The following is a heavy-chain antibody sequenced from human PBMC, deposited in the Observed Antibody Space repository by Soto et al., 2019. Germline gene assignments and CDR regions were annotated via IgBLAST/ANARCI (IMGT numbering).Heavy chain of an antibody. D-gene: IGHD5-18*01. CDR2: IYYSGST. CDR1: GGSISSSSYY. Sequence: SETLSLTCTVSGGSISSSSYYWGWIRQPPGKGLEWIGSIYYSGSTYYNPSLKSRVTISVDTSKNQFSLKLSSVTAADTAVYYCARRMGGYSYVGFDYWGQGTLVTVSS. CDR3: ARRMGGYSYVGFDY. V-gene: IGHV4-39*01. J-gene: IGHJ4*02.